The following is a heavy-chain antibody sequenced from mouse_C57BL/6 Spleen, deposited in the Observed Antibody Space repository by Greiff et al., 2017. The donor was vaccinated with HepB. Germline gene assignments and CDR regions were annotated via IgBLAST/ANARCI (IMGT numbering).Heavy chain of an antibody. V-gene: IGHV5-9-1*02. D-gene: IGHD4-1*01. J-gene: IGHJ2*01. CDR1: GFTFSSYA. CDR3: TRGWDLWYFDY. Sequence: EVKLVESGEGLVKPGGSLKLSCAASGFTFSSYAMSWVRQTPEKRLEWVAYISSGGDYIYYADTVKGRFTISRDDARNTLYLQMSSLKSEDTAMYYWTRGWDLWYFDYGGQVTTLTVSS. CDR2: ISSGGDYI.